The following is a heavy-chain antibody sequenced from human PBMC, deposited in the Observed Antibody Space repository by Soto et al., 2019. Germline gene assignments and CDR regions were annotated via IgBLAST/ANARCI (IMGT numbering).Heavy chain of an antibody. D-gene: IGHD1-26*01. CDR3: ARGRGRYYGVYYFDY. J-gene: IGHJ4*02. CDR2: INHSGST. Sequence: ETLSLTCAVYGGSFSGYYWSWIRQPPGKGLEWIGEINHSGSTNYNPSLKSRVTISVDTSENQFSLKLSSVTAADTAVYYCARGRGRYYGVYYFDYWGQGTLVTVSS. CDR1: GGSFSGYY. V-gene: IGHV4-34*01.